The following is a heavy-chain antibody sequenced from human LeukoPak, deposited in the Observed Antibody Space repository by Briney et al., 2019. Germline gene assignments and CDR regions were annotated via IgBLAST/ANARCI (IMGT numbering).Heavy chain of an antibody. J-gene: IGHJ4*02. D-gene: IGHD3-3*01. CDR3: AKETTYYDFWSGYYS. Sequence: PGGSLRLSCAASGFTFSSYAMSWVRQAPGKGLEWVSAISGSGGSTYYADSVKGRFTISRDNSKNTLYLLMNSLRAEDTAVYYCAKETTYYDFWSGYYSWGQGTLVTVSS. CDR2: ISGSGGST. V-gene: IGHV3-23*01. CDR1: GFTFSSYA.